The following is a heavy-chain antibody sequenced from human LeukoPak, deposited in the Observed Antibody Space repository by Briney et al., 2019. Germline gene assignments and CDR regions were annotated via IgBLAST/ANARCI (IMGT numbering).Heavy chain of an antibody. V-gene: IGHV1-18*01. J-gene: IGHJ4*02. D-gene: IGHD2-2*01. CDR2: ISAYNGNT. CDR1: GYTFTSYG. Sequence: ASVKVSCKASGYTFTSYGISWVRQAPGQGLEWMGWISAYNGNTNYAQRLQGRVTMTTDTSTSTAYMELRSLRSDDTAVYYCARGGHGYCSSTSCYGSFDYWGQGTLVTVSS. CDR3: ARGGHGYCSSTSCYGSFDY.